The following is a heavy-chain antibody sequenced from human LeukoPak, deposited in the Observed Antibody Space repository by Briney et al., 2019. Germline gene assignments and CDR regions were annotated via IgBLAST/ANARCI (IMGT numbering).Heavy chain of an antibody. CDR1: VLTFSCCA. V-gene: IGHV3-23*01. J-gene: IGHJ2*01. CDR3: AKRGGYDPYWYFNL. D-gene: IGHD5-12*01. CDR2: IRGSGGST. Sequence: GGALRVTFAGCVLTFSCCALRWVGPARWKGVAWVSAIRGSGGSTYYADSVKGWFTISRDNSKNTLYLQMNSLRAEDTAVYYCAKRGGYDPYWYFNLWGRGTLVTVSS.